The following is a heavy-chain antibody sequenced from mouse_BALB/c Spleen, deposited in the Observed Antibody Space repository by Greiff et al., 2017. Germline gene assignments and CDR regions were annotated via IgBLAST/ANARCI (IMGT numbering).Heavy chain of an antibody. V-gene: IGHV5-9-4*01. Sequence: EVQRVESGGGLVKPGGSLKLSCAASGFTFSSYAMSWVRQSPEKRLEWVAEISSGGSYTYYPDTVTGRFTISRDNAKNTLYLEMSSLRSEDTAMYYCARTTGTGFAYWGQGTLVTVAA. J-gene: IGHJ3*01. CDR3: ARTTGTGFAY. D-gene: IGHD4-1*02. CDR1: GFTFSSYA. CDR2: ISSGGSYT.